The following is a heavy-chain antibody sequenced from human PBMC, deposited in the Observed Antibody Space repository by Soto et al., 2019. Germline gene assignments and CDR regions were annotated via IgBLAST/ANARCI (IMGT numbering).Heavy chain of an antibody. D-gene: IGHD4-17*01. CDR2: IWYDGSNK. CDR3: ARERATVTTSWLDP. V-gene: IGHV3-33*01. J-gene: IGHJ5*02. Sequence: QVQLVESGGGVVQPGRSLRLSCAASGFTFSSFGMHWVRQAPGKGLEWVAVIWYDGSNKYYADSVKGRFTISRDDSKNTLYLQMKSLRVEDTAVYYCARERATVTTSWLDPWGQGTLVTVSS. CDR1: GFTFSSFG.